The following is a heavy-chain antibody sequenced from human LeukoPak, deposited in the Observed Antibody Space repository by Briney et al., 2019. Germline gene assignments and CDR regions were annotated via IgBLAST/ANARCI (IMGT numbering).Heavy chain of an antibody. D-gene: IGHD1-26*01. CDR2: ISAYNGNT. Sequence: ASVKVSCKASGYTFTSHGISWVRQAPGQGLEWMGWISAYNGNTNYAQKLQGRVTMTTDTSTNTAYMELRSLRSDDTAVYYCARDLRGSWGPGFDYWGQGTLVTVSS. CDR3: ARDLRGSWGPGFDY. V-gene: IGHV1-18*01. CDR1: GYTFTSHG. J-gene: IGHJ4*02.